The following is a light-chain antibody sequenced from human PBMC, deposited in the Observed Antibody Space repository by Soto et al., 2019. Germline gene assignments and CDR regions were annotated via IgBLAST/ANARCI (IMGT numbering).Light chain of an antibody. V-gene: IGKV1-13*02. CDR3: QQFRAFPLT. CDR1: QGITSA. CDR2: GAS. J-gene: IGKJ4*01. Sequence: AIQLTQSPSSLSASVGDRVTITCRASQGITSALAWYQQKPGKAPKLLIYGASTLESGVPSRFSGSASGTDFTLTISTLQPEDFASYYCQQFRAFPLTFGGGTKVDIK.